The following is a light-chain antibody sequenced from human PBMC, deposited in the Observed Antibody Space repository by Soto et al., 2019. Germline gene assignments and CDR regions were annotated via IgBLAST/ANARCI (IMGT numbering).Light chain of an antibody. V-gene: IGKV3-15*01. J-gene: IGKJ5*01. CDR1: QSVSSN. Sequence: EIVMTQSPATLSVSPGERATLSCRASQSVSSNLAWYQQKPGQAPRLLIYGASTRATGIPARFSGSGSGTEFTLTISSLQSEFFAVYYCQQYKNWPPTTLGQETRLEIK. CDR2: GAS. CDR3: QQYKNWPPTT.